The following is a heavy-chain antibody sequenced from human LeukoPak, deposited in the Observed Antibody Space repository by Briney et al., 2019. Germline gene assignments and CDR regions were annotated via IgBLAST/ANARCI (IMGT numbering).Heavy chain of an antibody. D-gene: IGHD3-9*01. CDR2: INPNSGGT. CDR3: ARERYFDWLIFDY. Sequence: ASVKVSCKASGYTFTGYYMHWVRQAPGQGLEWMGWINPNSGGTNYAQKFQGRVTMTRDTSISTAYMELRSLRSDDTAVYYCARERYFDWLIFDYWGQGTLVTVSS. CDR1: GYTFTGYY. V-gene: IGHV1-2*02. J-gene: IGHJ4*02.